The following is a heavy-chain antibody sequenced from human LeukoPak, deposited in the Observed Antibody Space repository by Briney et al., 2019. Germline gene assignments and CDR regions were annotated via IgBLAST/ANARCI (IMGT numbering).Heavy chain of an antibody. CDR3: AKDYGSGSYFHDAFDI. CDR2: ISYDGSNK. CDR1: GFTLNSNG. D-gene: IGHD3-10*01. V-gene: IGHV3-30*18. Sequence: PGGPLRPSCPPPGFTLNSNGMTGARRAQGRGLGGVAVISYDGSNKHYADSVKGRFSISRDNSKNTLYLQMNSLRAEDTAVYYCAKDYGSGSYFHDAFDIWGQGTMVTVSS. J-gene: IGHJ3*02.